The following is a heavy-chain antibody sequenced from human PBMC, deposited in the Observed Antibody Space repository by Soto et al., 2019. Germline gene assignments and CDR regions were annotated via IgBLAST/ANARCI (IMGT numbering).Heavy chain of an antibody. V-gene: IGHV3-30*03. D-gene: IGHD6-19*01. Sequence: QVQLVESGGGVVQPGRSLRLSCAASGFTFSSYGMHWVRQAPGKGLEWVAVISYDGSNKYYADSVKGRFTISRDNSKNTLYLQMNSLRSEDTAVYYCARKAAQWLVYYYYGMDVWGQGTTVTVSS. CDR3: ARKAAQWLVYYYYGMDV. J-gene: IGHJ6*02. CDR1: GFTFSSYG. CDR2: ISYDGSNK.